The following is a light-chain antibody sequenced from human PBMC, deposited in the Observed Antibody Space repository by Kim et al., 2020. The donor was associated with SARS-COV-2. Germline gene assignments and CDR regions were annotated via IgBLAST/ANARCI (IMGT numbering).Light chain of an antibody. CDR2: WAS. CDR1: QSVVYSSNNQNY. Sequence: RATINCKSSQSVVYSSNNQNYLAWYQQKPGQPPQLLIYWASTRQFGVPDRFSGSGSGTDFTLSISSLQAEDVAVYYCQQYYTTPYTFGQGTKLEIK. V-gene: IGKV4-1*01. J-gene: IGKJ2*01. CDR3: QQYYTTPYT.